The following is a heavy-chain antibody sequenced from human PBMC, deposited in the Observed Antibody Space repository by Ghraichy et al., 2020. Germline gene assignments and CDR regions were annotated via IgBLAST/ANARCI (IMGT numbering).Heavy chain of an antibody. D-gene: IGHD4-23*01. V-gene: IGHV3-48*02. CDR1: GFTFSGYS. CDR2: ITSSGRFI. J-gene: IGHJ6*02. Sequence: GGSLRLSCVGSGFTFSGYSMNWVRQSPGKGLEWVAYITSSGRFISYADSVKGRFTISRDNAQNSLYLQMNSLRDEDTALYFCARCSTVVRFYYYDGMDVWGQGTTVTVSS. CDR3: ARCSTVVRFYYYDGMDV.